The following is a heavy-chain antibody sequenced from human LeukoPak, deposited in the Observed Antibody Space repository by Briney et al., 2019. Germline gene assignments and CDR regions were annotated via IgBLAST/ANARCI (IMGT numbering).Heavy chain of an antibody. V-gene: IGHV4-59*08. D-gene: IGHD6-19*01. CDR2: IYYSGST. J-gene: IGHJ3*02. CDR3: ARLRPVAGYDAFDI. CDR1: GGSISSYY. Sequence: SETLSLTCSVSGGSISSYYWSWIRQPPGKGLEWIGYIYYSGSTNYNPSLKSRITMSVDTSKNQFSLKLTSVTAADTAVYYCARLRPVAGYDAFDIWGHGTMVTVSS.